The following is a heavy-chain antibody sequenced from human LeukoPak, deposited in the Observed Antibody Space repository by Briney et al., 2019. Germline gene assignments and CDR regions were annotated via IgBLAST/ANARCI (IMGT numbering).Heavy chain of an antibody. J-gene: IGHJ4*02. CDR2: IFYTGSA. Sequence: SETLSLTCTVSGGSISSHYWSWFRQPPGKALEWIAYIFYTGSANYSPSLRSRVAISIDTSKNQFSLKLSSVTAADTAVYYCARDSNCAGGTCYDSWGQGTLVTVSS. CDR1: GGSISSHY. V-gene: IGHV4-59*11. CDR3: ARDSNCAGGTCYDS. D-gene: IGHD2-15*01.